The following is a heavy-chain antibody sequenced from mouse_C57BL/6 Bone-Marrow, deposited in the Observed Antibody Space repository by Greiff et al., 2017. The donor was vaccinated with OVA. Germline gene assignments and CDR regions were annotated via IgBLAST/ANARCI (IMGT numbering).Heavy chain of an antibody. CDR3: ARGYAAWFAY. J-gene: IGHJ3*01. V-gene: IGHV1-61*01. CDR2: IYPSDSET. Sequence: QVQLQQPGAELVRPGSSVKLSCKASGYTFTSYWMDWVKQRPGQGLEWIGNIYPSDSETHYNQKFKDKATLTVDKSSSTAYVQLSSLTSEDSAVYYCARGYAAWFAYWGQGTLVTVSA. CDR1: GYTFTSYW. D-gene: IGHD2-2*01.